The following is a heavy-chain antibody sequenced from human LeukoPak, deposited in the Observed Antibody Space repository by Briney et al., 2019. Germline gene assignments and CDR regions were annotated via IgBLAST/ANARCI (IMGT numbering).Heavy chain of an antibody. CDR2: ISSSGSAI. D-gene: IGHD6-19*01. J-gene: IGHJ4*02. V-gene: IGHV3-48*03. CDR1: GLTFSSYE. Sequence: GGSLSLSCAASGLTFSSYEMNWVRQATGKGLEWVSKISSSGSAIYYADSVKGRFTISRDNAKSTLYLQMNSLRVEDTAVYYCARGGSLGYWGQGTLVTVSS. CDR3: ARGGSLGY.